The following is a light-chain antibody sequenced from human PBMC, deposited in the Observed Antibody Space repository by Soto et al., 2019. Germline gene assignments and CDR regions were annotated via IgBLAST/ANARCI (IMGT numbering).Light chain of an antibody. CDR2: WTS. Sequence: DIVMTQSPDSLAVSLGERATINCKSSQSVLYTSNNKNYLAWYQQKPGQPPKLLIYWTSTRESGVPDRFSGSGSGTDFTLTISSLQAEDVDVYYCQQSYNTPFTFGPGTKVDIK. V-gene: IGKV4-1*01. J-gene: IGKJ3*01. CDR3: QQSYNTPFT. CDR1: QSVLYTSNNKNY.